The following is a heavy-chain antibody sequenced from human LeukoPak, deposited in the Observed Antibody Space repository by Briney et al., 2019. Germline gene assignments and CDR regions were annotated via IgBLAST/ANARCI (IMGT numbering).Heavy chain of an antibody. J-gene: IGHJ6*04. Sequence: PWASVKLSCKASGGTFSSYAISWVRQAPGQGLEWMGGIIPIFGTANYAQKFQGRVTITADKSPSTAYMELSSLRSEDTAVYYCARDVDIGGATTTDVWGKGTTVTVSS. D-gene: IGHD1-26*01. CDR1: GGTFSSYA. CDR2: IIPIFGTA. V-gene: IGHV1-69*06. CDR3: ARDVDIGGATTTDV.